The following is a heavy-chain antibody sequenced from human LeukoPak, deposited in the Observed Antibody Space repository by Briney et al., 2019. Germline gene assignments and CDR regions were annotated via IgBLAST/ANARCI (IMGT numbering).Heavy chain of an antibody. CDR3: ARGGGLDV. Sequence: GGSLRLSCAASVFTYSSYSMNWVRQAPGKGLEWVASINHNGNVNYYVDSVKGRFTISRDNAKNSLYLQMSNLRAEDTAVYFCARGGGLDVWGRGATVTVSS. J-gene: IGHJ6*02. V-gene: IGHV3-7*03. D-gene: IGHD3-16*01. CDR1: VFTYSSYS. CDR2: INHNGNVN.